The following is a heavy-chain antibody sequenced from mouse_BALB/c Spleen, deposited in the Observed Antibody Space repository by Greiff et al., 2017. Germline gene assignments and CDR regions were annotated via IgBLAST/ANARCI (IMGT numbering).Heavy chain of an antibody. D-gene: IGHD2-1*01. CDR3: TRSNHYGNSAWFAY. Sequence: VQLQQSGTVLARPGASVKMSCKASGYSFTSYWMHWVKQRPGQGLEWIGAIYPGNSDTSYNQKFKGKAKLTAVTSASTAYMELSSLTNEDSAVYYCTRSNHYGNSAWFAYWGQGTLVTVSA. J-gene: IGHJ3*01. V-gene: IGHV1-5*01. CDR2: IYPGNSDT. CDR1: GYSFTSYW.